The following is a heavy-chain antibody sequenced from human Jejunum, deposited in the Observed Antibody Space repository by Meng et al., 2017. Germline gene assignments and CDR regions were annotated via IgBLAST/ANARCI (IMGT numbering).Heavy chain of an antibody. CDR3: ARDWGCRDGSCFSGLLEY. V-gene: IGHV4-4*02. J-gene: IGHJ4*02. D-gene: IGHD2-15*01. CDR1: GGFISSSNR. CDR2: MYHGGDT. Sequence: QLQLQESGPGLVKPSGTLSLTFRVSGGFISSSNRWSWFRQSPGKGLEWIGEMYHGGDTNYNPSLETRVTISTDTSRNEFSLKLRSVTAADTAVYYCARDWGCRDGSCFSGLLEYWGQGILVTVSS.